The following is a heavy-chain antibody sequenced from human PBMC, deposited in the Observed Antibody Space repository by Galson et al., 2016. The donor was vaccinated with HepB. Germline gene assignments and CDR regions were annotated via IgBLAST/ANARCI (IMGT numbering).Heavy chain of an antibody. CDR3: ARGLGDMPYFQH. J-gene: IGHJ1*01. CDR1: GFTFSSYA. Sequence: SLRLSCAASGFTFSSYAMTWVRQAPGKGLEWVSGISASGAGTYYADSVKGRFTISRDNSKNTLYLQMNSLRVDDTAVYHCARGLGDMPYFQHWGRGTLVTVSS. V-gene: IGHV3-23*01. CDR2: ISASGAGT. D-gene: IGHD3-3*01.